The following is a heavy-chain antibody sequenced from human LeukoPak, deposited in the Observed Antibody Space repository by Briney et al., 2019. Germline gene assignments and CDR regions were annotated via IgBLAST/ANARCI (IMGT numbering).Heavy chain of an antibody. V-gene: IGHV3-66*01. J-gene: IGHJ3*02. Sequence: GGSLRLSCAPSGFTFSTYWMSWVRQLPGKGLEWVSVIYSGGTTYYGDSVKDRFTISRDNSKNTLYLQMNSLRAEDTAVYYCASLLGAHDAFDIWGQGTMVTVSS. CDR2: IYSGGTT. D-gene: IGHD3-16*01. CDR3: ASLLGAHDAFDI. CDR1: GFTFSTYW.